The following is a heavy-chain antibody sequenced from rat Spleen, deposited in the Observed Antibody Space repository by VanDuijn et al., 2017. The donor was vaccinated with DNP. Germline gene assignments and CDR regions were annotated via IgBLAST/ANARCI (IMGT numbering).Heavy chain of an antibody. V-gene: IGHV5-7*01. CDR2: ISSSGSRT. CDR3: ATHRNWELDY. Sequence: EVQLVASGGGLVQPGGSLKLSCTTSGFTFSDYYMAWVRQAPKKGLEWVATISSSGSRTSFPDSVKGRFTISRDNAKNTQYLQMDSLRSEDTATYYCATHRNWELDYWGQGVMVTVSS. D-gene: IGHD5-1*01. CDR1: GFTFSDYY. J-gene: IGHJ2*01.